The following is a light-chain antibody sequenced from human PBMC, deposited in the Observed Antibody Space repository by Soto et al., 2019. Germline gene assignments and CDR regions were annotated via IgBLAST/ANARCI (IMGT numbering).Light chain of an antibody. CDR2: GAS. CDR1: QSVSSSY. V-gene: IGKV3-20*01. CDR3: HQYDTSPRT. Sequence: EIVLTQSPGTLSLSPGERATLSCRASQSVSSSYLAWYQQKPGQAPRLLIYGASSRATGIPDRFSGSGSGTDFTLTISRLELEDFAVYYCHQYDTSPRTFGQGTKVDI. J-gene: IGKJ1*01.